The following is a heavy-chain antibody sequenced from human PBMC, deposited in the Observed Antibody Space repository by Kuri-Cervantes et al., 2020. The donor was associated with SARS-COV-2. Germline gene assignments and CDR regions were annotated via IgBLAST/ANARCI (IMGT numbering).Heavy chain of an antibody. D-gene: IGHD4-11*01. CDR3: ATTMHELWEYYMDV. Sequence: GESLKISCAASGFTFDDYAMHWVRQAPGKGLEWVSLISWDGGSTYYADSVKGRFTISRDNSKNTLYLQMNSLRAEDTAVYYCATTMHELWEYYMDVWGKGTTVTVSS. CDR2: ISWDGGST. J-gene: IGHJ6*03. V-gene: IGHV3-43D*04. CDR1: GFTFDDYA.